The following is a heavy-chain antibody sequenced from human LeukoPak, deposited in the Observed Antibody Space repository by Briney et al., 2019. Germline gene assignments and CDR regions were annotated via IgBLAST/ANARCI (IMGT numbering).Heavy chain of an antibody. V-gene: IGHV1-69*13. Sequence: ASVKVSCKASGGTFSSYAISWVRQAPGPGLEGMGGIIPIFGTANYAQKFQGRVTITADESTSTAYMELSSLRSEDTAVYYCARGSPYYYDSSGLFGYWGQGTLVTVSS. D-gene: IGHD3-22*01. CDR3: ARGSPYYYDSSGLFGY. J-gene: IGHJ4*02. CDR2: IIPIFGTA. CDR1: GGTFSSYA.